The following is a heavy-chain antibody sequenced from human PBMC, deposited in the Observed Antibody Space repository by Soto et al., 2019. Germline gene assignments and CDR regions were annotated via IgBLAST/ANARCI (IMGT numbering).Heavy chain of an antibody. CDR2: INHSGST. CDR1: GGSFSGYY. D-gene: IGHD2-15*01. Sequence: SETLSLTCAVYGGSFSGYYWSWIRQPPGKGLEWIGEINHSGSTNYNPSLKSRVTISVDTSKNQFSLKLSSVTAADTAVYYSARGPGVKNGVRDCSGGSCYMDYYGMDVWGQGTTVT. CDR3: ARGPGVKNGVRDCSGGSCYMDYYGMDV. V-gene: IGHV4-34*01. J-gene: IGHJ6*02.